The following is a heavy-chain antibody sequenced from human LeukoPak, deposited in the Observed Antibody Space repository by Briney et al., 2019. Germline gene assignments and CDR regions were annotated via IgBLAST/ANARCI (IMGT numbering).Heavy chain of an antibody. Sequence: SETLSLTCAVYGGSFSGYYWSWIRQPPGKGLEWIGEIDHSGSTNYNPSLKSRVTISVDTSKNQFPLKLSSVTAADTAVYYCARGRVWIQLWSVASYYMDVWGKGTTVTVSS. D-gene: IGHD5-18*01. V-gene: IGHV4-34*01. CDR2: IDHSGST. CDR1: GGSFSGYY. CDR3: ARGRVWIQLWSVASYYMDV. J-gene: IGHJ6*03.